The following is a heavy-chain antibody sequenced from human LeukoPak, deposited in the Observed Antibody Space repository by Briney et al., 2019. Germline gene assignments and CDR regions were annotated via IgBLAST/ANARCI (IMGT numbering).Heavy chain of an antibody. CDR2: TYYRSKWYY. Sequence: SQTLSPTCAISGDSVSSISVAWNWIRQSPSRGLEWLGRTYYRSKWYYEYAVSVKSRINISPDTSKNQFSLQLTSVTPEDTAVYYCSLARSEYHYGMDVWGQGTTVTVS. CDR3: SLARSEYHYGMDV. CDR1: GDSVSSISVA. J-gene: IGHJ6*02. V-gene: IGHV6-1*01.